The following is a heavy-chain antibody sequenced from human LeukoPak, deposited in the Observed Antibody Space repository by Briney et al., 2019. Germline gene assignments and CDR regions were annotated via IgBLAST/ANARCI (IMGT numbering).Heavy chain of an antibody. CDR2: IYYSGST. D-gene: IGHD3-9*01. CDR1: GGSFSGYY. V-gene: IGHV4-39*01. CDR3: ARYGRLPYYDILTGYLIGWFDP. J-gene: IGHJ5*02. Sequence: SETLSLTCAVYGGSFSGYYWGWIRQPPGKGLERIGSIYYSGSTYYNPSLKSRVTISVDTSKNQFSLKLSSVTAADTAVYYCARYGRLPYYDILTGYLIGWFDPWGQGTLVTVSS.